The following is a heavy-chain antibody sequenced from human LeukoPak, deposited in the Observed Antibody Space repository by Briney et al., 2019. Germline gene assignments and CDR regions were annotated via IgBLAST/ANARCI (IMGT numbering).Heavy chain of an antibody. CDR3: ATEVPEQQWLVRDH. CDR1: EFIFSNNA. V-gene: IGHV3-30*02. J-gene: IGHJ4*02. D-gene: IGHD6-19*01. CDR2: THHDGTY. Sequence: GGSLRLSCAASEFIFSNNAMHWVRQAPGKGLEWVSFTHHDGTYSYADSVKGRFTISRDNSQSTLYLQMNTVRPDDTAVYYCATEVPEQQWLVRDHWGQGTLFIVSS.